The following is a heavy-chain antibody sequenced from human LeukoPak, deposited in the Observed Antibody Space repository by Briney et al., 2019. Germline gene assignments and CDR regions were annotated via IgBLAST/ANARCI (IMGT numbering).Heavy chain of an antibody. CDR2: IYYSGST. CDR1: GGSISSSSYY. Sequence: SETLSLTCTVSGGSISSSSYYWGWIRQPPGKGLEWIGSIYYSGSTYYNPSLKSRVTISVDTSKNQFSLKLSSVTAADTAVYYCASNNHRDGYSYGDYYFDYWGQGTLVTVSS. V-gene: IGHV4-39*07. D-gene: IGHD5-18*01. CDR3: ASNNHRDGYSYGDYYFDY. J-gene: IGHJ4*02.